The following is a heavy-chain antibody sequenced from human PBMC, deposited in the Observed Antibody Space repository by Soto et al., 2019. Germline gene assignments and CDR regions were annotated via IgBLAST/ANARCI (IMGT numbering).Heavy chain of an antibody. CDR1: GGTFSSYA. CDR2: IIPIFSTA. V-gene: IGHV1-69*06. Sequence: QVQLVHSGAEVKKPGSSVKVSCKASGGTFSSYAISWVRQAPGQGLEWMGGIIPIFSTANYAQKFQGRVTITADKSTSTAYMELSSLRSEDTAVYYCARDLSNHCGGDCGYWGQGTLVTVSS. CDR3: ARDLSNHCGGDCGY. D-gene: IGHD2-21*02. J-gene: IGHJ4*02.